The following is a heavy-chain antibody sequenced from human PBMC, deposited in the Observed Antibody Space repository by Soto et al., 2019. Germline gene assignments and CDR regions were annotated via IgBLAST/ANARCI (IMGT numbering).Heavy chain of an antibody. J-gene: IGHJ5*02. CDR3: ARHEIHIAVAGDWFDP. D-gene: IGHD6-19*01. CDR1: GYSFTSYW. CDR2: IDPSDSYT. V-gene: IGHV5-10-1*01. Sequence: EVQLVQSGAEVKKPGESLRISCKGSGYSFTSYWISWVRQMPGKGLEWMGRIDPSDSYTNYSPSFQGHVTISADKSISTAYLQWSSLKASDTAMYYCARHEIHIAVAGDWFDPWGQGTLVTVSS.